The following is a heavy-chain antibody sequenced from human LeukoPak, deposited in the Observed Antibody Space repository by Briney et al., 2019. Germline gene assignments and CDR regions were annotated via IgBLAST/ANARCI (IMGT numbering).Heavy chain of an antibody. J-gene: IGHJ4*02. CDR1: GYTLTELS. CDR3: ATVLPTELAFGY. Sequence: ASVKVSCKVSGYTLTELSMHWVRQAPGKGLEWMGGFDPEDGETIYAQKFQGRVTMTEDTSTDTAYVELSSLRSEDTAVYYCATVLPTELAFGYWGQGTLVTVSS. V-gene: IGHV1-24*01. CDR2: FDPEDGET. D-gene: IGHD6-13*01.